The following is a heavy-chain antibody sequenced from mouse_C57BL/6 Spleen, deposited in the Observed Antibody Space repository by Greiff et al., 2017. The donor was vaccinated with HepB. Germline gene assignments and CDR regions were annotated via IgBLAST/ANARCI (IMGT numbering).Heavy chain of an antibody. V-gene: IGHV1-81*01. CDR3: ARQGYEYDKGFDY. D-gene: IGHD2-4*01. CDR1: GYTFTSYG. CDR2: IYPRSGNT. J-gene: IGHJ2*01. Sequence: VQRVESGAELARPGASVKLSCKASGYTFTSYGISWVKQRTGQGLEWIGEIYPRSGNTYYNEKFKGKATLTADKSSSTAYMELRSLTSEDSAVYVCARQGYEYDKGFDYWGQGTTLTVSS.